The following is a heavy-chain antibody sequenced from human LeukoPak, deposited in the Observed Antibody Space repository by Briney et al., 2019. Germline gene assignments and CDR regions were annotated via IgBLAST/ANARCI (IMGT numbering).Heavy chain of an antibody. V-gene: IGHV4-38-2*02. J-gene: IGHJ6*03. CDR3: ARVRGSSGSYEYYHYMDV. D-gene: IGHD1-26*01. CDR2: IYHSGST. CDR1: GESISGFY. Sequence: SETLSLTCTVSGESISGFYWTWIRQPPGKGLEWIGSIYHSGSTYYNPSLKSQVTISVDTSKKQFSLKLSSVTAADTAVYYCARVRGSSGSYEYYHYMDVWGKGTTVTVSS.